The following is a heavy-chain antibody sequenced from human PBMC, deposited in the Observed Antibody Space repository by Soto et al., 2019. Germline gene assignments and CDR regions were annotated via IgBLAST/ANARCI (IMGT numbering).Heavy chain of an antibody. CDR1: GGTFSSYA. CDR3: ARGNLIGPTQQAFDY. J-gene: IGHJ4*02. Sequence: QVQLVQSGAEVKKPGSSVKVSCKASGGTFSSYAISWVRQAPGQGLEWMGGILPIFGTANYAQKFQGRVTITAAESTSTAYMELSSLRSYDTAVYYCARGNLIGPTQQAFDYWGQGTLVTVSS. V-gene: IGHV1-69*12. CDR2: ILPIFGTA. D-gene: IGHD1-1*01.